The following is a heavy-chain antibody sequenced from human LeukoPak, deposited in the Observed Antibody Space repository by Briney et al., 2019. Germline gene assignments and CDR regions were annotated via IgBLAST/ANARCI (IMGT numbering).Heavy chain of an antibody. Sequence: ASVKVSCKASGYTFTSYDINWVRQATGQGLEWMGWMNPNSGNTGYAKKFHGRVNITKNTSISTAYMVLSSLRSEDTAVYYCAIGRRTMVRGVIISSSSYYYYMDVWGKGTTVTVSS. J-gene: IGHJ6*03. V-gene: IGHV1-8*03. CDR3: AIGRRTMVRGVIISSSSYYYYMDV. D-gene: IGHD3-10*01. CDR1: GYTFTSYD. CDR2: MNPNSGNT.